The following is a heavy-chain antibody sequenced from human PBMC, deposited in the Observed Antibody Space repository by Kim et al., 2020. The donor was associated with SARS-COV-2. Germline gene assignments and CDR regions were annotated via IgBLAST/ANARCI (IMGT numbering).Heavy chain of an antibody. CDR2: IYYSGST. D-gene: IGHD3-22*01. CDR3: ARHFNPYYYESSGYRPFDL. CDR1: GGSLSSYF. J-gene: IGHJ3*01. V-gene: IGHV4-59*08. Sequence: SETLSLTCFVSGGSLSSYFWSWIRQPPGKGLEWIGYIYYSGSTNFSPSLKSRVTISVDTSKNQVSLKLTSVTAADTAVYYCARHFNPYYYESSGYRPFDLWGQGTMVTVSS.